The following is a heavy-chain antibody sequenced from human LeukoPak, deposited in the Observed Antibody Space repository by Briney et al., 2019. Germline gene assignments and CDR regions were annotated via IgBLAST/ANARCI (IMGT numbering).Heavy chain of an antibody. CDR1: GYTFTSYG. CDR3: ATSGSSSGYYYAHFDY. J-gene: IGHJ4*02. Sequence: GASVKVSCKASGYTFTSYGISWVRQAPGQGLEWMGWISAYNGNTNYTQKLQGRVTMTTDTSTSTAYMELRSLRSDDTAVYYCATSGSSSGYYYAHFDYWGQGTLVTVSS. CDR2: ISAYNGNT. D-gene: IGHD3-22*01. V-gene: IGHV1-18*01.